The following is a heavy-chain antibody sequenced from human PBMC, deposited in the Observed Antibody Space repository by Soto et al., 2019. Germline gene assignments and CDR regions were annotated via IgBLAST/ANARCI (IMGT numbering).Heavy chain of an antibody. CDR3: AILGLGIVGATDFDY. J-gene: IGHJ4*02. CDR1: GGTFSSYA. V-gene: IGHV1-69*13. CDR2: IIPIFGTA. D-gene: IGHD1-26*01. Sequence: EASVKVSCKXSGGTFSSYAISWVRQAPGQGLEWMGGIIPIFGTANYAQKFQGRVTITADESTSTAYMELSSLRSEDTAVYYCAILGLGIVGATDFDYWGQGTLVTVS.